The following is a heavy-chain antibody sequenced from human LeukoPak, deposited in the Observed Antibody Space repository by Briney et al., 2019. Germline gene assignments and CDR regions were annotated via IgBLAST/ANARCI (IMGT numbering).Heavy chain of an antibody. CDR2: IYYSGST. CDR3: ARHRRAYASSGYYLDY. V-gene: IGHV4-59*08. D-gene: IGHD3-22*01. CDR1: GGSISSYY. J-gene: IGHJ4*02. Sequence: PSETLSLTCTVSGGSISSYYWSWIRQPPGKGLEWIGYIYYSGSTNYNPSLKSRVTISVDTSKNQFSLKLSSVTAADTAVYYCARHRRAYASSGYYLDYWGQGTLVTVSS.